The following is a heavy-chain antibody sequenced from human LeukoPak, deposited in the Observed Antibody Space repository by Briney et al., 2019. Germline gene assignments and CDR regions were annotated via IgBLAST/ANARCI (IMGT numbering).Heavy chain of an antibody. V-gene: IGHV4-59*01. CDR2: IYYSGST. D-gene: IGHD3-10*01. CDR1: GGSISSYY. Sequence: SETLSLTCTVSGGSISSYYWSWIRQPPGKGLEWIGYIYYSGSTNYNPSLKSRVTISVDTSKNQFSLKLSSVTAADTAVYYCARNRGTMVRGVSPRPNYYYYMDVWGKGTTVTVSS. J-gene: IGHJ6*03. CDR3: ARNRGTMVRGVSPRPNYYYYMDV.